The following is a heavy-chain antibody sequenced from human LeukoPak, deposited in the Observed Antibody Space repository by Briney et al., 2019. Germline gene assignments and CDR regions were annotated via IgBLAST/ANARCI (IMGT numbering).Heavy chain of an antibody. CDR1: GFTFDDYA. J-gene: IGHJ4*02. D-gene: IGHD4-23*01. Sequence: GGSLRLSCAASGFTFDDYAMHWVRQAPGKGLERVSGISWRSDSVDYAESVKGRFTISRDNAKNSLYLQMNSLRADDTALYYCAKDWSYGGNSWKYFGSWGQGILVTVSS. V-gene: IGHV3-9*01. CDR2: ISWRSDSV. CDR3: AKDWSYGGNSWKYFGS.